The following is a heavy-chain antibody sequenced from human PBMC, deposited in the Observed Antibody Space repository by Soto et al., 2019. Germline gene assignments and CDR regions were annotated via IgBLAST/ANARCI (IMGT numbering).Heavy chain of an antibody. CDR2: ISSNGGST. J-gene: IGHJ4*02. Sequence: GGSLRLSCAASGFTFSSYAMHWVRQAPGKGLEYVSAISSNGGSTYYADSVKGRFTISRDNSKNTLYLQMGSLRSEDTAVYYCAREARIFGVVIPYYYFDYWGQGTLVTVSS. CDR3: AREARIFGVVIPYYYFDY. CDR1: GFTFSSYA. D-gene: IGHD3-3*01. V-gene: IGHV3-64*02.